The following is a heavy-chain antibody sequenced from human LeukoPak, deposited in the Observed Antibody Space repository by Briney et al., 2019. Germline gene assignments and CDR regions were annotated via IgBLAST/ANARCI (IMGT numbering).Heavy chain of an antibody. V-gene: IGHV4-34*01. CDR2: INHSGST. Sequence: PSGTLSLTCAVYGGSFSGYYWSWIRQPPGKGLEWIGEINHSGSTNYNPSLKSRVTISVDTSKNQFSLKLSSVTAADTAVYYCAADSSSSYYYYGMDVWGQGTTVTVSS. J-gene: IGHJ6*02. CDR3: AADSSSSYYYYGMDV. D-gene: IGHD6-6*01. CDR1: GGSFSGYY.